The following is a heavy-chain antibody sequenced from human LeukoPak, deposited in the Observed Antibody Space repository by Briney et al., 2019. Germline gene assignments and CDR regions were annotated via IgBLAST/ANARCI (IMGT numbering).Heavy chain of an antibody. D-gene: IGHD1-26*01. CDR3: ARGLRWELTIDY. J-gene: IGHJ4*02. V-gene: IGHV1-8*01. CDR1: GYTFTSYD. Sequence: ASVKVSCKASGYTFTSYDINWVRQATGQGLEWMGWMNPNSGNTGYAQKFQGRVTITRNTSISTAYMELSSLRSEDTAVYYCARGLRWELTIDYWGQGTLVTVSS. CDR2: MNPNSGNT.